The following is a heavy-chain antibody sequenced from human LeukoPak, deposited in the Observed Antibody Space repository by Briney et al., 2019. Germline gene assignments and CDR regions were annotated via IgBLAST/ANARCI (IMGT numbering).Heavy chain of an antibody. D-gene: IGHD1-26*01. CDR1: GFTFKDDG. Sequence: PGGSLRLSCAATGFTFKDDGMHWVRQPPGKGLEWVSSINWNGGGTDYADSVKGRFTISRDNAKNSLYLQLSSLRPEDTALYHCAKHMRATNTYSFFGLDVWGQGTTVTVSS. J-gene: IGHJ6*02. CDR3: AKHMRATNTYSFFGLDV. CDR2: INWNGGGT. V-gene: IGHV3-9*01.